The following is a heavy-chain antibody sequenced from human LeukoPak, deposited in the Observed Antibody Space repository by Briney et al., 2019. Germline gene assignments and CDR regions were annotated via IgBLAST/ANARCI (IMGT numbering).Heavy chain of an antibody. CDR3: ARGGGSGSYYPFDY. D-gene: IGHD3-10*01. CDR2: ISSSGSTI. CDR1: GFTFRNYE. J-gene: IGHJ4*02. V-gene: IGHV3-48*03. Sequence: GGSLRLSCAASGFTFRNYEMNWVRQAPGKGLEWVSYISSSGSTIYYADSVKGRFTISRDNAKNSLYLQMNSLRAEDTAVYYCARGGGSGSYYPFDYWGQGTLVTVSS.